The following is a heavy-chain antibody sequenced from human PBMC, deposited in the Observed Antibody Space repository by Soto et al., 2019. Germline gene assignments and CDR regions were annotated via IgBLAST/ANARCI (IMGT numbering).Heavy chain of an antibody. Sequence: EVQLLESGGGLVQPGGSLRLSCAASGFTFSSYAMSWVRQAPGKGLEWVSAISGSGGSTYYADSVKGRFTISRDNSKNTLYLQMNSLIAEDTAVYYCAKNGSFWDGRSVYWGQGTLVTVSS. V-gene: IGHV3-23*01. CDR2: ISGSGGST. D-gene: IGHD1-26*01. CDR1: GFTFSSYA. CDR3: AKNGSFWDGRSVY. J-gene: IGHJ4*02.